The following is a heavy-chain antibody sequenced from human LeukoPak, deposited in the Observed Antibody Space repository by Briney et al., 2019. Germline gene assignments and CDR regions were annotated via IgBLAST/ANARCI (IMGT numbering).Heavy chain of an antibody. CDR1: GGSISSYY. D-gene: IGHD3-9*01. J-gene: IGHJ4*02. Sequence: ETLSLTCTVSGGSISSYYWSWIRQPPGKGLEWIGYIYYSGSTNYNPSLKSRVTISVDTSKNQFSLKLSSVTAADTAVYYCARTYYDILTGYFHFDYWGQRTLVTVSS. CDR3: ARTYYDILTGYFHFDY. V-gene: IGHV4-59*08. CDR2: IYYSGST.